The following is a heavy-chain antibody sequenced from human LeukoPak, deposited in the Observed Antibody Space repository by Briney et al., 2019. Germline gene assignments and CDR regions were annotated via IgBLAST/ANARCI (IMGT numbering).Heavy chain of an antibody. CDR3: ARGTSY. V-gene: IGHV4-34*01. J-gene: IGHJ4*02. D-gene: IGHD1-1*01. CDR2: INHSGST. Sequence: SETLSLTCAVYGGSFSGYYWSWIRQPPGKGLEWIGEINHSGSTYYNPSLKSRVTISVDTSKNQFSLKLSSVTAADTAVYYCARGTSYWGQGTLVTVSS. CDR1: GGSFSGYY.